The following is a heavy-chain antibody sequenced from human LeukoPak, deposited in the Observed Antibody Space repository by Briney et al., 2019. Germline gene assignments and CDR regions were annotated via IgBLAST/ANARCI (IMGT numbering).Heavy chain of an antibody. J-gene: IGHJ4*02. CDR3: ARSSYTSGSSYFDY. CDR1: GFTFSDYY. D-gene: IGHD3-10*01. Sequence: GGSLRLSCAASGFTFSDYYMGWIRQAPGKGLEWLSYISSTTSYTDYADSVKGRFTISRGNAKNSLYLQMNSLRAEDTAVYYCARSSYTSGSSYFDYWGQGTQVTVSA. CDR2: ISSTTSYT. V-gene: IGHV3-11*03.